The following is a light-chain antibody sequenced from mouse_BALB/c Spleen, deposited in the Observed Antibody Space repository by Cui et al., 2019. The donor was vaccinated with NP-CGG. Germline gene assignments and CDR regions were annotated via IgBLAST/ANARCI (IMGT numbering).Light chain of an antibody. V-gene: IGLV1*01. Sequence: QAVVTQVSALHTSPGETVTLTCRSSTEAVTSSNYANWVQEKPYHLFTGLIGGTNNRAPGVPARFSGSLIGDKAALTITGTQTEDEAIYFCTLWYSNHWVFGGGTKLTVL. CDR2: GTN. CDR1: TEAVTSSNY. J-gene: IGLJ1*01. CDR3: TLWYSNHWV.